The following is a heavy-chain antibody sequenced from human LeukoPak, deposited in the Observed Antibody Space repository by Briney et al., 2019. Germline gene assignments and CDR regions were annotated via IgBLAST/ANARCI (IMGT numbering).Heavy chain of an antibody. V-gene: IGHV3-66*01. J-gene: IGHJ6*02. D-gene: IGHD3-16*01. CDR3: ARDNVLLTDYYYYGMDV. CDR2: IYSGGRT. Sequence: GGSLRLSCAASGFTVSTNHMNWVRQAPGKGLEWVSVIYSGGRTYYADSVKGRFTISRDNSKSTVYLQMNSLRAEDTAVYYCARDNVLLTDYYYYGMDVWGQGTTVTVSS. CDR1: GFTVSTNH.